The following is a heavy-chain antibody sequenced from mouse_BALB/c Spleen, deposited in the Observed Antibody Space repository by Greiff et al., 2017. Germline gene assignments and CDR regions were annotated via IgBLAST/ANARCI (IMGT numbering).Heavy chain of an antibody. J-gene: IGHJ4*01. Sequence: EVKLMESGPSLVKPSQTLSLTCSVTGDSITSGYWNWIRKFPGNKLEYMGYISYSGSTYYNPSLKSRISITRDTSKNQYYLQLNSVTTEDTATYYCARYGPLYYAMDYWGQGTSVTVSS. D-gene: IGHD3-1*01. V-gene: IGHV3-8*02. CDR3: ARYGPLYYAMDY. CDR1: GDSITSGY. CDR2: ISYSGST.